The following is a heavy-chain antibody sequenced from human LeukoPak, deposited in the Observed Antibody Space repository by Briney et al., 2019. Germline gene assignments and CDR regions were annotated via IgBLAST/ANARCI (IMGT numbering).Heavy chain of an antibody. CDR2: INPSGGRT. CDR1: GYTFTSYY. CDR3: ARGPRITLIRGGQWYYYMDV. J-gene: IGHJ6*03. D-gene: IGHD3-10*01. Sequence: GASVKVSCKASGYTFTSYYMHWVRQAPGQGLEWMGIINPSGGRTSYAQKFQGRVTVTRDMFTSTVYMELSSLRSEDTAVYYCARGPRITLIRGGQWYYYMDVWGKGTTVTISS. V-gene: IGHV1-46*01.